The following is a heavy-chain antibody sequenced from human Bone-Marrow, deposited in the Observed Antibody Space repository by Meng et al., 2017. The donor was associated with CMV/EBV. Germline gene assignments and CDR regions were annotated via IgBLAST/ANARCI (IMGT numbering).Heavy chain of an antibody. D-gene: IGHD4-23*01. V-gene: IGHV3-11*04. CDR1: GFTFSDYY. CDR2: ISSSGSTI. J-gene: IGHJ4*02. CDR3: ATVVTLLSY. Sequence: GESLKISCAASGFTFSDYYMSWIRQAPGKGLEWVSYISSSGSTIYYADSVKGRFTISRDNAKNSLYLQMNSLRAEDTAVYYCATVVTLLSYWGQGTLVTVSS.